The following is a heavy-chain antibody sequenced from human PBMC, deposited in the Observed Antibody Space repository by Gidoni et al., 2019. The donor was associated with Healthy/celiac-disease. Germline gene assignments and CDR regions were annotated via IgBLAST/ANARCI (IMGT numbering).Heavy chain of an antibody. D-gene: IGHD3-10*01. CDR1: CGAISRGGYY. Sequence: VQLQESGPGLVMPSQPLSLTCTFPCGAISRGGYYLRWIRQHPGKGLEWIVYIYYSGSTYYNPSLKSRVTISVDTSKNQLSLKLSSVTAADTAVYYCAREERGSFDYWGQGTLVTVSS. V-gene: IGHV4-31*03. CDR2: IYYSGST. J-gene: IGHJ4*02. CDR3: AREERGSFDY.